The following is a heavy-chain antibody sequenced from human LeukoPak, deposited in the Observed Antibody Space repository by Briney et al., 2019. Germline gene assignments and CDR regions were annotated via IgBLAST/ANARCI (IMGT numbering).Heavy chain of an antibody. CDR1: EFTFSSYG. CDR3: AKSRDYYYYMDV. V-gene: IGHV3-33*06. J-gene: IGHJ6*03. CDR2: IWYDGSNK. Sequence: GGSLRLSCAASEFTFSSYGMHWVRQAPGKGLEWVAVIWYDGSNKYYADSVKGRFTISRDNSKNTLYLQMNSLRAEDTAVYYCAKSRDYYYYMDVWGKGTTVTVSS.